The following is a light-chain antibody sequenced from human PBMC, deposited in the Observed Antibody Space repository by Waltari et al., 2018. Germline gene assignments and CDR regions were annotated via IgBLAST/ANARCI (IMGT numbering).Light chain of an antibody. CDR3: QQRSNWLT. CDR2: DAS. V-gene: IGKV3-11*01. Sequence: EIVLTQSPATLSLSPGERATLSRRASQSVSSYLAWYQQKPGQAPRLPIYDASNRATGIPARFSGSGSGTDFTLTISSLEPEDFAVYYCQQRSNWLTFGGGTKVEIK. CDR1: QSVSSY. J-gene: IGKJ4*01.